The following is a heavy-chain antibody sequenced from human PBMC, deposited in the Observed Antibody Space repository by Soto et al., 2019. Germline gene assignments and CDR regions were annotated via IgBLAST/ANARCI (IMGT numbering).Heavy chain of an antibody. CDR1: GFTFSSYH. CDR2: IWKDGSNK. V-gene: IGHV3-33*01. CDR3: AGIGCWALNFHS. J-gene: IGHJ4*02. Sequence: QVQLVESGGGVVQPGRSLRLSCAASGFTFSSYHMHWVRQAPGKGVEWVAVIWKDGSNKYYADSVKGRFTISRDNSKTTLWLDMSSLRVEDTDVYDCAGIGCWALNFHSWGQGILV. D-gene: IGHD2-15*01.